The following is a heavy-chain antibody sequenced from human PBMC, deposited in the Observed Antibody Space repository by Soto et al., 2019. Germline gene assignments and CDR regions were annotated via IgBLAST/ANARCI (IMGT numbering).Heavy chain of an antibody. D-gene: IGHD3-16*01. CDR1: GYTFTNYG. J-gene: IGHJ4*02. V-gene: IGHV1-18*01. Sequence: QVQLVQSGVEVKKPGASVKVSCNTMGYTFTNYGLSWVRQAPGEGLEWLGWISAYNGHTKYAQKVQARVTLTTDTSASTAYLELRSLRSDDTAVYYCVRGDGGYFDQWGQGTLVLVSS. CDR2: ISAYNGHT. CDR3: VRGDGGYFDQ.